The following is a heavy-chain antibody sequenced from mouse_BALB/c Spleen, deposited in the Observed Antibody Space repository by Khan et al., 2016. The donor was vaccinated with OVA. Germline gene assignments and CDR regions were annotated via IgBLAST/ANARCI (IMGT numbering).Heavy chain of an antibody. CDR2: ISYSGNT. J-gene: IGHJ3*01. D-gene: IGHD2-4*01. CDR1: GYSITSEYT. Sequence: EVQLQESGPGLVKPSQSLSLTCTVTGYSITSEYTWNWIRQFPGNKLEWMGFISYSGNTRYNPSLKSRISITRDTSKNTFFLQMNSVTSKATATYYCARKDYYDYDPFPYWGQGTLVTVSA. V-gene: IGHV3-2*02. CDR3: ARKDYYDYDPFPY.